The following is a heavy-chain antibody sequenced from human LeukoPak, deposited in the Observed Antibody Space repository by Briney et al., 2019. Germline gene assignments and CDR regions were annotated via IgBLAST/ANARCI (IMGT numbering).Heavy chain of an antibody. D-gene: IGHD2-21*01. J-gene: IGHJ3*02. CDR3: ASSGGDYAFDI. V-gene: IGHV4-39*01. Sequence: SETLSLTCTVSGGSISSSSYYWGWIRQPPGKGLEWIGSIYYSGTTYYNPSLKSRVTISVDTSKNQFSLKLSSVTAADTAVYYCASSGGDYAFDIWGQGTMVTVSS. CDR1: GGSISSSSYY. CDR2: IYYSGTT.